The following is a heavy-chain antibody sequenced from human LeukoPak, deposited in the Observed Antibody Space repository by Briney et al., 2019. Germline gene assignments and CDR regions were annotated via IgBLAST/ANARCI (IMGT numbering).Heavy chain of an antibody. Sequence: SETLSLTCTVSGGSISSGGYYWSWIRQHPGKGVEWIGYIYYSGSTYYNPSLKSRVTISVDTSKNQFSLKLSSVTAADTAVYYCARAKGSHTWPFDYWGQGTLVTVSS. V-gene: IGHV4-31*03. D-gene: IGHD3-16*01. CDR3: ARAKGSHTWPFDY. CDR1: GGSISSGGYY. J-gene: IGHJ4*02. CDR2: IYYSGST.